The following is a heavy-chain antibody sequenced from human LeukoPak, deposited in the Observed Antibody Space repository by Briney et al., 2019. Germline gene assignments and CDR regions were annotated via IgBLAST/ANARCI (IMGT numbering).Heavy chain of an antibody. CDR1: GFTFSSYS. J-gene: IGHJ6*03. V-gene: IGHV3-21*01. CDR3: ARDDIVVVTATDTYYYYYYMDV. D-gene: IGHD2-21*02. CDR2: ISSSSSYI. Sequence: GGSLRLSCAASGFTFSSYSMNWVRQAPGKGLEWVSSISSSSSYIYYADSVKGRFTISRDNAKNSLYLQMNSLRAEDTAVYYCARDDIVVVTATDTYYYYYYMDVWSKRTTVTVSS.